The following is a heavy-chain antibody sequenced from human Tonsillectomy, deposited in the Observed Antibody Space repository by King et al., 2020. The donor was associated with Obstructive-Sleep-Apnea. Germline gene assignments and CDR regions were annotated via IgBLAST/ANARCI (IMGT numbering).Heavy chain of an antibody. J-gene: IGHJ6*02. CDR3: AKDPGRLSIAPAVDYYYGMDV. CDR2: ISYDGNTK. CDR1: GFTFSGYA. D-gene: IGHD6-13*01. Sequence: MQLQESGGGVVQPGRSLRLSCVASGFTFSGYAMDWVRQAPGKGLEWVAVISYDGNTKYYADSVKGRFTISRDNSKKTLYLQMNSLRADDTDVYFCAKDPGRLSIAPAVDYYYGMDVWGHGTTVSVSS. V-gene: IGHV3-30*04.